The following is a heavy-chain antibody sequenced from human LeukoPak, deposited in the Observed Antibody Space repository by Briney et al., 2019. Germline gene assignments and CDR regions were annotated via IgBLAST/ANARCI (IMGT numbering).Heavy chain of an antibody. CDR2: ISGSGGST. J-gene: IGHJ5*02. CDR3: AKDTYYDSSGYYDP. Sequence: GGSLRLSCAASGFTFSSYAMSWVRQAPGNGLEWVSAISGSGGSTYYADSVKGRFTISRDNSKNTLYLQMNSLRAEDTAVYYCAKDTYYDSSGYYDPWGQGTLVTVSS. V-gene: IGHV3-23*01. CDR1: GFTFSSYA. D-gene: IGHD3-22*01.